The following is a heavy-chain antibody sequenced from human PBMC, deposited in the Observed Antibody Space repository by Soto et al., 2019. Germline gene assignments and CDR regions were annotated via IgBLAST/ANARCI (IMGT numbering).Heavy chain of an antibody. Sequence: AAGKVSWKAWVYSFTGYGSSWGRQSPGQVLEWMGWISAYNGNTNYAQKLQGSVTMTTDTSTSTAYMTLTRRRAPDTAGFYCGRGRGYSRNETVDYWG. V-gene: IGHV1-18*01. CDR1: VYSFTGYG. J-gene: IGHJ4*01. CDR2: ISAYNGNT. D-gene: IGHD1-26*01. CDR3: GRGRGYSRNETVDY.